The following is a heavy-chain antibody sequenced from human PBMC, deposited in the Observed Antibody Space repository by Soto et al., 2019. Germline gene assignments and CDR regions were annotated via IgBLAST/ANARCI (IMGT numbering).Heavy chain of an antibody. CDR3: ARDTTNRYSYAPKFDY. D-gene: IGHD5-18*01. CDR1: GYTFTSYY. V-gene: IGHV1-46*01. CDR2: INPSGGST. J-gene: IGHJ4*02. Sequence: ASVKVSCKASGYTFTSYYMHWVRQAPGQGLEWMGIINPSGGSTSYAQKFQGRVTMTRDTSTSTVYMELSSLRSEDTAVYYCARDTTNRYSYAPKFDYWGQGTLVTVS.